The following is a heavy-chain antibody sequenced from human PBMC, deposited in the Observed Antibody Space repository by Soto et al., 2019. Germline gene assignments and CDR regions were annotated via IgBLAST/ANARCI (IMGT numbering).Heavy chain of an antibody. D-gene: IGHD2-2*01. CDR2: ISYDGSNK. CDR1: GFTFSSYA. Sequence: QVQLVESGGGVVQPGRSLRLSCAASGFTFSSYAMHWVRQAPGKGLEWVAVISYDGSNKYYADSVKGRFTISRDNSKNTLYLQMNSLRAEDTAVYYCARGGTNPYYFDYWGQETLVTVSS. CDR3: ARGGTNPYYFDY. J-gene: IGHJ4*02. V-gene: IGHV3-30-3*01.